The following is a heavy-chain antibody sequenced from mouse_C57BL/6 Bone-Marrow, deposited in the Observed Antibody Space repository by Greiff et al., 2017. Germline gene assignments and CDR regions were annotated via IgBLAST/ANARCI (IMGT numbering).Heavy chain of an antibody. V-gene: IGHV14-4*01. J-gene: IGHJ1*03. CDR3: TPPYYCGRYFDV. Sequence: VQLQQSGAELVRPGASVKLSCTASGFNIKDDYMHWVKQRPEQGLEWIGWIDPENGDTEYASKFQGKATITADTSSNTAYLQLRSLTSEDTAVYYCTPPYYCGRYFDVWGTGTTVTVSS. CDR2: IDPENGDT. CDR1: GFNIKDDY. D-gene: IGHD1-1*01.